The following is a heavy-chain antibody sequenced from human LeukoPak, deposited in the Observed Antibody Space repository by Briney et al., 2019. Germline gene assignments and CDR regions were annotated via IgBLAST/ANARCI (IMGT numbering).Heavy chain of an antibody. CDR2: ISSSSTYT. D-gene: IGHD2-2*01. J-gene: IGHJ4*02. CDR3: ARVPGDCSSTSCFDMYFDY. Sequence: GGSLRLSCVASGFTFSDYYMSWIRQAAGKGLEGVSYISSSSTYTDYAVAVKGRLNITRDNAKNSLYLQKNSLRAEDTAVYYCARVPGDCSSTSCFDMYFDYWGQGTLVTVSS. V-gene: IGHV3-11*06. CDR1: GFTFSDYY.